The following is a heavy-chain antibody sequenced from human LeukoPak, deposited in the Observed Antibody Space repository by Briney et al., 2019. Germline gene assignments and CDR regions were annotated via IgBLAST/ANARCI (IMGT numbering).Heavy chain of an antibody. CDR3: ARDGGAPIYGLDV. CDR2: IHSSGST. Sequence: SETLSLTCTVSGGSIRSDYWSWIRQPPGKKLEWIGCIHSSGSTSYNPSLRSRVAISADTSRNQVSLNLKFLTSADTAVYYCARDGGAPIYGLDVWGQGTTVTVSS. V-gene: IGHV4-59*01. D-gene: IGHD3-16*01. J-gene: IGHJ6*02. CDR1: GGSIRSDY.